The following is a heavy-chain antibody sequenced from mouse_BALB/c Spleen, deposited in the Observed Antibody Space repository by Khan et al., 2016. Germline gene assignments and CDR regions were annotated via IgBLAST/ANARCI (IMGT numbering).Heavy chain of an antibody. CDR1: GFDFSRYW. CDR2: INPDSYTI. J-gene: IGHJ3*01. D-gene: IGHD1-1*01. V-gene: IGHV4-1*02. Sequence: EVQLVESGGGLVHPGGSLKLSCAASGFDFSRYWMSWVRQAPGKGLEWIGEINPDSYTINYTPSLKDKFIISRDNAKNTLYLQMSKVRSEDSALYYCARSVYYGYLAYWVHCTLVTVS. CDR3: ARSVYYGYLAY.